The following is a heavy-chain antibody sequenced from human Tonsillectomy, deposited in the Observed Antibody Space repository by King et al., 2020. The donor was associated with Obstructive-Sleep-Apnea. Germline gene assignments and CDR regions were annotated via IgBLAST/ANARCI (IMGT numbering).Heavy chain of an antibody. CDR1: GGSISSSSYY. D-gene: IGHD3-3*01. CDR3: ARDDYDFWCGYKENSAFDI. CDR2: IYYSGST. J-gene: IGHJ3*02. V-gene: IGHV4-39*07. Sequence: QLQESGPGLVKPSETLSLTCTVSGGSISSSSYYWGWIRQPPGKGLEWIGSIYYSGSTYYNPSLKSRVTISVDTSKNQFSLKLSSVTAADTAVYYCARDDYDFWCGYKENSAFDIWGQGTMVTVSS.